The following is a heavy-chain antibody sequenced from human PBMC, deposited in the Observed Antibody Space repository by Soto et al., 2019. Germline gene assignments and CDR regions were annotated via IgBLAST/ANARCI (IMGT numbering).Heavy chain of an antibody. CDR2: ISAYNGNT. D-gene: IGHD3-10*01. J-gene: IGHJ6*02. Sequence: QVQLVQSGAEVKKPGASVKVSCKASGYTFTSYGISWVRQAPGQGLEWMGWISAYNGNTNYAQKLKGRVTMTTDTSTSTAYMELRSLRSDDTAVYYCAFHSGSWPPYYYGMDVWGQGTTVTVSS. V-gene: IGHV1-18*01. CDR3: AFHSGSWPPYYYGMDV. CDR1: GYTFTSYG.